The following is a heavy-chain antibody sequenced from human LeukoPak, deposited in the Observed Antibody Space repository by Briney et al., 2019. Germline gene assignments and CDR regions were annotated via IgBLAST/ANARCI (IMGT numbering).Heavy chain of an antibody. V-gene: IGHV4-34*01. Sequence: PSETLSLTCAVYGGSFSGYYWSWIRQPPGKGLEWIGEINHSGSTNYNPSLKSRVTISVDTSKNQFSLKLSSVTAADRAVYYCARESLGVYCSGGSCYDYWGQGTLVTVSS. J-gene: IGHJ4*02. D-gene: IGHD2-15*01. CDR3: ARESLGVYCSGGSCYDY. CDR1: GGSFSGYY. CDR2: INHSGST.